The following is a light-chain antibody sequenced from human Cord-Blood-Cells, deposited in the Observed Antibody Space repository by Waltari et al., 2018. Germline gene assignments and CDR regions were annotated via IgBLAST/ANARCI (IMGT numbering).Light chain of an antibody. CDR1: SSDVGGYNY. CDR3: SSYAGSNNLV. CDR2: EVS. Sequence: QSALTQPPSASGSPGQSVTISCTGTSSDVGGYNYVSWYQQHPGKAPKLMIYEVSKRPAGLPVRFSGSKSGNTASLTFSGRQAEDEADYYCSSYAGSNNLVFGGGTKLTVL. V-gene: IGLV2-8*01. J-gene: IGLJ2*01.